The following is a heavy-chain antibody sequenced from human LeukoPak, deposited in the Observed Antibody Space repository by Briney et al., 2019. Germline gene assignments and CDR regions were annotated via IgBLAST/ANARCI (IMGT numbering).Heavy chain of an antibody. V-gene: IGHV4-59*12. D-gene: IGHD3-9*01. CDR2: IYYSGST. Sequence: SETLSLTCTVSGDYISRYYWSGLRQPPGKGVEWVVYIYYSGSTNYNPSHKSRDTISVDTCKKKFSLKQSSLTAADTAVYYCARDGARDHDNYYYYYTDVWGKGTTATIS. J-gene: IGHJ6*03. CDR1: GDYISRYY. CDR3: ARDGARDHDNYYYYYTDV.